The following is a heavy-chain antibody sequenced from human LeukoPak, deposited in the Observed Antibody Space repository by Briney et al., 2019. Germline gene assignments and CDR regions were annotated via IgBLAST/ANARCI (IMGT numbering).Heavy chain of an antibody. J-gene: IGHJ4*02. D-gene: IGHD5-24*01. Sequence: SETLSLTCTVSGGSISSYYWSWIRQPPGKGLEWIGYIYYSGSTNYSPSLESRVTISVDTSKNQFSLKLSSVTAADTAVYYCARGWQVMSYWGQGTLVTVSS. V-gene: IGHV4-59*01. CDR2: IYYSGST. CDR1: GGSISSYY. CDR3: ARGWQVMSY.